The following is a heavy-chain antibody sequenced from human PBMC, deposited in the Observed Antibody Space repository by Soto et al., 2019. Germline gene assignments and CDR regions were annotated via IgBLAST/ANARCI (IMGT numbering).Heavy chain of an antibody. CDR1: GYSVTSSSYY. J-gene: IGHJ5*02. Sequence: SETLSLTCSVSGYSVTSSSYYWGWIRQPPGKGLEWIGSIYYSGSTYYNPSLKSRVTISVDTSKNQFSLKLSSVTAADTAVYYCARWAKYYRANNWFDPWGQGTLVTVSS. D-gene: IGHD3-10*01. CDR2: IYYSGST. CDR3: ARWAKYYRANNWFDP. V-gene: IGHV4-39*01.